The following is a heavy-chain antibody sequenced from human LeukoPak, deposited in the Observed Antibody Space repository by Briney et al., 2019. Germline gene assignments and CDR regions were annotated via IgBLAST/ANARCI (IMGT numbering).Heavy chain of an antibody. CDR1: GYTFTSYG. J-gene: IGHJ4*02. Sequence: ASVKVSCKASGYTFTSYGISWVRQAPGQGLEWMGWISAYNGNTNYAQKLQGRVTMTTDTSTSTAYMELRSLRSDVTAVYYCARDLVRHCGGDCQFDYWGQGTLVTVSS. D-gene: IGHD2-21*02. CDR2: ISAYNGNT. V-gene: IGHV1-18*01. CDR3: ARDLVRHCGGDCQFDY.